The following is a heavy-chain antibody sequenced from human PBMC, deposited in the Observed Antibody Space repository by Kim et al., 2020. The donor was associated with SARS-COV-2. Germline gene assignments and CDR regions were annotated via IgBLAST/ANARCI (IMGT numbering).Heavy chain of an antibody. CDR3: AKDTRYYHDSSGYTFDY. Sequence: GGSLRLSCAASGFTFSSYGMSWVRQAPGKGLEWVSAISGGGVFTYYAGSVKGRFTISRDNSKNTLYLQMNSLRAEDTALYYCAKDTRYYHDSSGYTFDYWGQGTRVSVSS. CDR1: GFTFSSYG. CDR2: ISGGGVFT. V-gene: IGHV3-23*01. D-gene: IGHD3-22*01. J-gene: IGHJ4*02.